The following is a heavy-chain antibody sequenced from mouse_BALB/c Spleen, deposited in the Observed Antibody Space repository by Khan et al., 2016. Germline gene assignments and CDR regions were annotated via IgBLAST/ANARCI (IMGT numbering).Heavy chain of an antibody. Sequence: VQLQQSGAELVRSGASVKLSCTASAFTIKDYYIHWVKQRPEQGLEWIGWIDPESGDAEYVPQFQGKATVTADTSSNTASLQLSSLTSEDSAVYYCNAIYYGNYSYFDYWGQGTTLTVSS. V-gene: IGHV14-4*02. CDR3: NAIYYGNYSYFDY. D-gene: IGHD2-1*01. CDR1: AFTIKDYY. CDR2: IDPESGDA. J-gene: IGHJ2*01.